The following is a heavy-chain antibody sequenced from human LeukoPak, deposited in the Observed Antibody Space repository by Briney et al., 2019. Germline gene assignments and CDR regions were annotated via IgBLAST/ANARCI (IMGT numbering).Heavy chain of an antibody. V-gene: IGHV1-2*02. CDR3: ARDRQTLYYYGSGSSNWFDP. D-gene: IGHD3-10*01. CDR2: INPNSGGT. Sequence: ASVKVSCKASGYTFTSYAMNWVRQAPGQGLEWMGWINPNSGGTNYAQKFQGRVTMTRDTSISTAYMELSRLRSDDTAVYYCARDRQTLYYYGSGSSNWFDPWGQGILVTVSS. CDR1: GYTFTSYA. J-gene: IGHJ5*02.